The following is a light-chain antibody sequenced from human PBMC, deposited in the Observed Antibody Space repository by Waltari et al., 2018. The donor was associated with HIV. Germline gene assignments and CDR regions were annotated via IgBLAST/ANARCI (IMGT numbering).Light chain of an antibody. Sequence: QSALTQPRSVSGSPGQSVTISCTGTSSYVGGYNYVSWYQHHPGKAPKLMIYDVSKRPSGVPDRFSGSKSDNTASLTISGLQAEDEADYYCCSYAGTYTWVFGGGTKLTVL. CDR1: SSYVGGYNY. CDR3: CSYAGTYTWV. CDR2: DVS. V-gene: IGLV2-11*01. J-gene: IGLJ3*02.